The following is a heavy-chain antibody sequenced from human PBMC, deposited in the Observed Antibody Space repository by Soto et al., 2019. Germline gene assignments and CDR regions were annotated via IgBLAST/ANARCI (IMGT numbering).Heavy chain of an antibody. Sequence: GESLKISCKGSGYSFTTYWITWVRQMPGKGLEWMGRIDPSDSYTTYSPSFQGHVTISVDKSTSTAYLQWSSLEASDTAMYYCARQELELSPFSDYWGQGTLVTVSS. CDR2: IDPSDSYT. CDR3: ARQELELSPFSDY. D-gene: IGHD1-7*01. J-gene: IGHJ4*02. V-gene: IGHV5-10-1*01. CDR1: GYSFTTYW.